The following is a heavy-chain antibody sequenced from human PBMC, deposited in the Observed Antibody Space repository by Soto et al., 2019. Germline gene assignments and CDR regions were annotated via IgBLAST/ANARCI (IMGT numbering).Heavy chain of an antibody. CDR1: GFTFSSYA. Sequence: AGGSLRLSCAASGFTFSSYAMHWVRQAPGKGLEWVAVISYDGSNKYYADSVKGRFTISRDNSKNTLYLQMNSLRAEDTAVYYCASSYLISGRLRPSLLDYSRQGSLDIVSS. CDR2: ISYDGSNK. D-gene: IGHD1-26*01. V-gene: IGHV3-30-3*01. J-gene: IGHJ4*02. CDR3: ASSYLISGRLRPSLLDY.